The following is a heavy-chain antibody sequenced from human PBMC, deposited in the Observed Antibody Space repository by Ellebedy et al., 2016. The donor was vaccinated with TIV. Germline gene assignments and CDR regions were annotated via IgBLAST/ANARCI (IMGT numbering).Heavy chain of an antibody. CDR3: ARHLLRDYYGSGSPNYWYFDL. Sequence: SETLSLTXTVSGGSIRSSSYYWGWIRQPPGKGLEWIANIYYSGSTYYNPSLKSRVTISVDTSKNQFYLKLSSLTAADTAVYHCARHLLRDYYGSGSPNYWYFDLWGRGTLVTVSS. CDR2: IYYSGST. CDR1: GGSIRSSSYY. V-gene: IGHV4-39*01. D-gene: IGHD3-10*01. J-gene: IGHJ2*01.